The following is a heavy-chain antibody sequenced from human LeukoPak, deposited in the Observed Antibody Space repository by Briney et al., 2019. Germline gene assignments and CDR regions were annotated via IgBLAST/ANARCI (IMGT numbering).Heavy chain of an antibody. CDR2: IYYGGST. CDR3: ARAMRWYSSGWSGYFQH. D-gene: IGHD6-19*01. J-gene: IGHJ1*01. CDR1: GGSISSSSYY. Sequence: PSETLSLTCTVSGGSISSSSYYWGWIRQPPGKGLEWIGSIYYGGSTYYNPSLKSRVTISVDTSKDQFSLKLSSVTAADTAVYYCARAMRWYSSGWSGYFQHWGQGTLVTVSS. V-gene: IGHV4-39*07.